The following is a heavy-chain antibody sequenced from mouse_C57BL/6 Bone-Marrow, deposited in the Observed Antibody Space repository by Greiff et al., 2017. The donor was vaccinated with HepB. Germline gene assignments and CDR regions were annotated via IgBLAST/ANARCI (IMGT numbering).Heavy chain of an antibody. CDR3: TTGTTVVGEGY. J-gene: IGHJ2*01. Sequence: EVQLQQSGAELVRPGASVKLSCTASGFNIKDDYMHWVKQRPEQGLEWIGWIDPENGDTEYASKFQGKATITADTSSNTAYLQLSSLTSEDTAVYYCTTGTTVVGEGYWGQGTTLTVSS. D-gene: IGHD1-1*01. V-gene: IGHV14-4*01. CDR1: GFNIKDDY. CDR2: IDPENGDT.